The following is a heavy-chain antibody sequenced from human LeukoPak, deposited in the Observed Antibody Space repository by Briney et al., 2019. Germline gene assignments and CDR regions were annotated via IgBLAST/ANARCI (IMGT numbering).Heavy chain of an antibody. D-gene: IGHD6-6*01. Sequence: TSETLSLTCSVSGASISDSYWTWIRQPPGKTLEWIGYIYYTGDNDYNPSLKSRVTMSVDTSKSHLSLKLTSVTAADTAVYYCARFTARAREIDYWGQGILVTVFS. J-gene: IGHJ4*02. CDR1: GASISDSY. V-gene: IGHV4-59*08. CDR2: IYYTGDN. CDR3: ARFTARAREIDY.